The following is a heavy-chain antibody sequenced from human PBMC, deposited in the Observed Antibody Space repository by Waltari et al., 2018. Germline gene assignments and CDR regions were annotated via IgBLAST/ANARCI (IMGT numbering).Heavy chain of an antibody. CDR3: VAALRYFDWPPMYYFDY. J-gene: IGHJ4*02. CDR2: ISGSGGST. D-gene: IGHD3-9*01. V-gene: IGHV3-23*01. CDR1: GFTFSSYA. Sequence: EVQLLESGGGLVQPGGSLRLSCAASGFTFSSYAMSWVRQAPGKGLEWVSAISGSGGSTYYADSVKGRFTISRDNSKNTLYLQMNSLRAEDTAVYYCVAALRYFDWPPMYYFDYWGQGTLVTVSS.